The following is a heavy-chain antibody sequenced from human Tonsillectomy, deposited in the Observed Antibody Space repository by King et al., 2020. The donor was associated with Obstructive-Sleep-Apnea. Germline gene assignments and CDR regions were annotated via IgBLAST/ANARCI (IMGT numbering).Heavy chain of an antibody. D-gene: IGHD3-10*01. Sequence: VQLVESGGGLVQPGGSLRLSCAASGFTFSSYDMHWVRQATGKGLEWVSAIGTAGDTSYPGSVKGRFTISRENAKNSLYLQMNSLRAGDTAVYYCARGEWFGEPADGDAFDIWGQGTMVTVSS. V-gene: IGHV3-13*01. J-gene: IGHJ3*02. CDR3: ARGEWFGEPADGDAFDI. CDR2: IGTAGDT. CDR1: GFTFSSYD.